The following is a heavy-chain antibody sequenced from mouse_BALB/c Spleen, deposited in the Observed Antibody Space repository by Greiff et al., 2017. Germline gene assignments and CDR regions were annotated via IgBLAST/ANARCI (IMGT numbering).Heavy chain of an antibody. J-gene: IGHJ4*01. CDR2: ISSGGGST. V-gene: IGHV5-12-1*01. CDR3: ARHWVVDAMDY. Sequence: DVMLVESGGGLVKPGGSLKLSCAASGFAFSSYDMSWVRQTPEKRLEWVAYISSGGGSTYYPDTVKGRFTISRDNAKNTLYLQMSSLKSEDTAMYYCARHWVVDAMDYWGQGTSVTVSS. D-gene: IGHD1-1*01. CDR1: GFAFSSYD.